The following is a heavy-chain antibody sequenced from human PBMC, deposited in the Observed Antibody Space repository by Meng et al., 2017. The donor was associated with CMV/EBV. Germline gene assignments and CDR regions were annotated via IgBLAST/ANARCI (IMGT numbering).Heavy chain of an antibody. CDR3: AKERKAYYDILTADYGMDV. Sequence: GESLKISCAASGSTFSSYAMSWVRQAPGKGLEWVSAISGSGGSTYYADSVKGRFTISRDNSKNTLYLQMNSLRAEDTAVYYCAKERKAYYDILTADYGMDVWGQGTTVTVSS. J-gene: IGHJ6*02. CDR2: ISGSGGST. CDR1: GSTFSSYA. D-gene: IGHD3-9*01. V-gene: IGHV3-23*01.